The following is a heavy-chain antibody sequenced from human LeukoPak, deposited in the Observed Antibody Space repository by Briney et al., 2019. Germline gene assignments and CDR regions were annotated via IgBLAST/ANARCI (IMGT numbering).Heavy chain of an antibody. Sequence: SETLSLTCTVSGGSISSYYWSWIRQPPGKGLEWIGYIYYSGSTNYNPSLKSRVTISVDTSKNQFSLKLSSVTAADTAVYYCARNRGYSYGNTDWWFDPWGQETLVTVSS. CDR3: ARNRGYSYGNTDWWFDP. CDR2: IYYSGST. CDR1: GGSISSYY. J-gene: IGHJ5*02. D-gene: IGHD5-18*01. V-gene: IGHV4-59*08.